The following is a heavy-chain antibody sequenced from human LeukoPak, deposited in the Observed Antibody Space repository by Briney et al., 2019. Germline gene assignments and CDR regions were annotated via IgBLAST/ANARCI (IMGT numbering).Heavy chain of an antibody. J-gene: IGHJ4*02. CDR1: GYTLTELS. CDR3: ATGGVIAVYLSR. V-gene: IGHV1-24*01. Sequence: ASVKVSSKVSGYTLTELSMHWVRQAPGKGLEWMGGFDPEDGETIYAQKFQGRVTMTEDTSTDTAYMELSSLRSEDTAVYYCATGGVIAVYLSRWGQGTLVTVSS. D-gene: IGHD6-19*01. CDR2: FDPEDGET.